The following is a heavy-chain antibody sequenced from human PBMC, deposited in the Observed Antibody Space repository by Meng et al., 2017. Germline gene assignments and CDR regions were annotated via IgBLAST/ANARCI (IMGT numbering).Heavy chain of an antibody. CDR2: INPNSGGT. J-gene: IGHJ4*02. V-gene: IGHV1-2*06. D-gene: IGHD3-10*01. Sequence: GQVVQSGAEVKKPGASVKVSCKASGYTFTGYYMHWVRQAPGQGLEWMGRINPNSGGTNYAQKFQGRVTMTRDTSISTAYMELSRLRSDDTAVYYCASELNTYGSGSYAYWGQGTLVTVSS. CDR3: ASELNTYGSGSYAY. CDR1: GYTFTGYY.